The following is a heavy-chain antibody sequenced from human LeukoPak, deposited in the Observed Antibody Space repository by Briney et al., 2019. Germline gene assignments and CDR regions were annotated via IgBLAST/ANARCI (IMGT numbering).Heavy chain of an antibody. J-gene: IGHJ4*02. V-gene: IGHV3-7*03. Sequence: GGSLRLSCAASGFTFSSYWMNWARQAPGKGLEWVASINHNGNVNYYVDSVKGRLTISRDNAKNSMYLQMSNLRAEDTAVFYCARDQYDTWSRRGNFDSWGQGTLVIVSS. CDR2: INHNGNVN. CDR3: ARDQYDTWSRRGNFDS. D-gene: IGHD3-3*01. CDR1: GFTFSSYW.